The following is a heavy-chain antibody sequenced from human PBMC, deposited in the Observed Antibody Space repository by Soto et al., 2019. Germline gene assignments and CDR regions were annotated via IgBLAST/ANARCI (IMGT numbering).Heavy chain of an antibody. CDR1: GYSVSVNSAA. CDR3: ARVGAYCGGDCYSEGAFDI. D-gene: IGHD2-21*02. J-gene: IGHJ3*02. Sequence: LSLDCGISGYSVSVNSAACNWIRQSPARVLDWLGMTYYMSKLYSDYAVSVKSRITINPDTSKNQFSLQLNSVTPEDTAVYYCARVGAYCGGDCYSEGAFDIRGKGTMVTVSS. CDR2: TYYMSKLYS. V-gene: IGHV6-1*01.